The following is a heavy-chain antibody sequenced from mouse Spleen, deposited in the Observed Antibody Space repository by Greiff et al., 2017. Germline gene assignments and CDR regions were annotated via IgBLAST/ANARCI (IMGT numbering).Heavy chain of an antibody. V-gene: IGHV1-82*01. CDR2: IYPGDGDT. Sequence: SGPDLVNPGASVKFSCKASGYAFSSSWMNWVKQRPGKGLEWIGRIYPGDGDTNYNGKFKGKATLTADRSSSTAYMQLSSLTSEDSAVYFCARGGYGYDSYFSMDYWGQGTSVTVSS. J-gene: IGHJ4*01. D-gene: IGHD2-2*01. CDR1: GYAFSSSW. CDR3: ARGGYGYDSYFSMDY.